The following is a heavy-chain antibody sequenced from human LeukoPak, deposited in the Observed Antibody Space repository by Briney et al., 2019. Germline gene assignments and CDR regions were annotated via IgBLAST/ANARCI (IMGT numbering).Heavy chain of an antibody. J-gene: IGHJ5*02. CDR2: ISYDGSNK. CDR1: GFTFSSYA. D-gene: IGHD3-3*01. Sequence: GGSLRLSCAASGFTFSSYAMHWVRQAPGKGLEWVAVISYDGSNKYYADSVKGRFTIFRDNSKNTLCLQMNSLRAEDTAVYYCARGHDFWSGYCVDPWGQGTLVTVSS. V-gene: IGHV3-30-3*01. CDR3: ARGHDFWSGYCVDP.